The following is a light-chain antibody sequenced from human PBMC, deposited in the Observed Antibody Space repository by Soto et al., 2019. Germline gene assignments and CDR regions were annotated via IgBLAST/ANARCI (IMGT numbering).Light chain of an antibody. CDR3: QQYSNWPRT. CDR1: QSISIT. Sequence: EIVMTQSPAPLSVSPGARATLSCRASQSISITLAWYQQKPGQAPRLLIYGASTRATGIPARFSGSGSGTEFTLTISGLQSEDFAVYYCQQYSNWPRTFGGGTKVDIK. CDR2: GAS. V-gene: IGKV3-15*01. J-gene: IGKJ4*01.